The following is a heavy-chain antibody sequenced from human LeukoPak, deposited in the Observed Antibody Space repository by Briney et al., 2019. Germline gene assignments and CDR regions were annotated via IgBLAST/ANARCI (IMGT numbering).Heavy chain of an antibody. CDR2: ISSSSSTI. D-gene: IGHD3-22*01. J-gene: IGHJ3*02. CDR1: GFTFSSYS. V-gene: IGHV3-48*01. Sequence: GGSLRLSCAASGFTFSSYSMNWVRQAPGKGLEWVSYISSSSSTIYYADSVKGRFTISRDNAKNSLYLQMNSLRAEDTAVYYCARDLEITMIVKGETLHAFDIWGQGTMVTVSS. CDR3: ARDLEITMIVKGETLHAFDI.